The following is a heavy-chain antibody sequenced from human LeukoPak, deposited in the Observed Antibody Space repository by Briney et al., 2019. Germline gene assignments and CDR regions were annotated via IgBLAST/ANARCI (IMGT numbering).Heavy chain of an antibody. D-gene: IGHD3-22*01. CDR3: AKDRSYYDTGGYYQVDY. J-gene: IGHJ4*02. Sequence: PGGSLRLSCAASGFTFSSYWMYWVRQAPGKGLVWVSRINSDGSSTSYADSVKGRFTISRDNSKNMLYLQMNSLRTEDTAVYYCAKDRSYYDTGGYYQVDYWGQGTLVTVSS. CDR2: INSDGSST. CDR1: GFTFSSYW. V-gene: IGHV3-74*01.